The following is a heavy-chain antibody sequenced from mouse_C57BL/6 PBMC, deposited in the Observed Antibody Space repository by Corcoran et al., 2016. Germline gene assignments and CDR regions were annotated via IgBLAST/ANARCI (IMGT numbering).Heavy chain of an antibody. Sequence: QVQLQQSGAELVRPGASVTLSCKASGYTFTDYEMHWVKQTPVHGLEWIGAIDPETGGTAYNQKFKGKAILTADKSSSTAYMELRSLTSEDSAVYYCTIDGYLYAMDYWGQGTSVTVSS. CDR3: TIDGYLYAMDY. D-gene: IGHD2-3*01. V-gene: IGHV1-15*01. CDR1: GYTFTDYE. J-gene: IGHJ4*01. CDR2: IDPETGGT.